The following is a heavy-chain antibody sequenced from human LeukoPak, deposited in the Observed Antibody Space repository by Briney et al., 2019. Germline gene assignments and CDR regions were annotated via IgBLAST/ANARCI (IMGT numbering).Heavy chain of an antibody. CDR3: ARTVWFGESLNWFDP. CDR2: IYYSGST. Sequence: SETLSPTCTVSGGSISSYYWSWIRQPPGKGLEWIGYIYYSGSTNYNPSLKSRVTISVDTSKNQFSLKLSSVTAADTAVHYCARTVWFGESLNWFDPWGQGTLVTVSS. J-gene: IGHJ5*02. V-gene: IGHV4-59*01. CDR1: GGSISSYY. D-gene: IGHD3-10*01.